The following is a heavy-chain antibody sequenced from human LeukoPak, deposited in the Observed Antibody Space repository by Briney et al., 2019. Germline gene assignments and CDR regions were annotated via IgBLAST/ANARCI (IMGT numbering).Heavy chain of an antibody. Sequence: PSETLSLTCIVSGVSISSYYWSSIRQFPGKGLEWVGYIHYSGSANYNPSLKSRVSISVDTSKKQFSLKLNSVTAADTAVYYCATVDSYGSRLDYWGQGTLVTVSS. V-gene: IGHV4-59*01. CDR3: ATVDSYGSRLDY. CDR2: IHYSGSA. J-gene: IGHJ4*02. CDR1: GVSISSYY. D-gene: IGHD5-18*01.